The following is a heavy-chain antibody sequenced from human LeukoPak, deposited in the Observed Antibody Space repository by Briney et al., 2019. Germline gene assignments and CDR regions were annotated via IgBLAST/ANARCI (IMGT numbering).Heavy chain of an antibody. V-gene: IGHV1-24*01. J-gene: IGHJ6*03. CDR3: ATEGVGSTSCYGGGCGGTYYYFYYYMDV. CDR1: GYTFTGYY. D-gene: IGHD2-2*01. CDR2: FDPEDGET. Sequence: ASVKVSCKASGYTFTGYYMHWVRQAPGKGLEWMGGFDPEDGETIYAQKFQGRVTMTEDTSTDTAYMELSSLRSEDTAVYYCATEGVGSTSCYGGGCGGTYYYFYYYMDVWGKGTTVTVSS.